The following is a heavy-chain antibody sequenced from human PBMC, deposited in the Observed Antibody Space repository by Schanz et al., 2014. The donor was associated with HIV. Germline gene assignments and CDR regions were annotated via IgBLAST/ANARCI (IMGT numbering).Heavy chain of an antibody. Sequence: QVQLQESGPGLVKPSQTLSLTCTVSGASISSGGYYWSWIRQHLGKGLEWIGYIYYSGSTYYNPSLKSRATISVDTSKNQLSLKLSSVTAADTAIYFCARGDFGGNSVDYWGHGNLVTVSS. CDR3: ARGDFGGNSVDY. CDR1: GASISSGGYY. D-gene: IGHD2-21*02. V-gene: IGHV4-31*03. CDR2: IYYSGST. J-gene: IGHJ4*01.